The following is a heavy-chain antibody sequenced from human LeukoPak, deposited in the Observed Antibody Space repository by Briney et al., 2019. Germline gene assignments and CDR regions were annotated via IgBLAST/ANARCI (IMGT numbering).Heavy chain of an antibody. CDR1: GFTFSSYG. D-gene: IGHD2-21*01. Sequence: GGSLRLSCAASGFTFSSYGMHWVRQAPGKGLEWVAFIRYDGSNKYYADSVKGRFTISRDNSKNTLYLQMNSLRAEDTAVYYCAKAACGSNCYYYMDVWGRGTTVTI. CDR3: AKAACGSNCYYYMDV. V-gene: IGHV3-30*02. CDR2: IRYDGSNK. J-gene: IGHJ6*03.